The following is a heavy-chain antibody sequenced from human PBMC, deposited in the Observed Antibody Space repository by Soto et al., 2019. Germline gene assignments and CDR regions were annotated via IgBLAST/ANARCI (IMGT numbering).Heavy chain of an antibody. Sequence: PGGSLRLSCAASGFTFSSYAMSWVRQAPGKGLEWVSAISGSGGSTYYADSVKGRFTISRDNSKNTLYLQMNSLRAEDTAVYYCAKGGPIVGAYYYYGMDVWGQGTTVTVSS. CDR1: GFTFSSYA. V-gene: IGHV3-23*01. J-gene: IGHJ6*02. CDR2: ISGSGGST. CDR3: AKGGPIVGAYYYYGMDV. D-gene: IGHD1-26*01.